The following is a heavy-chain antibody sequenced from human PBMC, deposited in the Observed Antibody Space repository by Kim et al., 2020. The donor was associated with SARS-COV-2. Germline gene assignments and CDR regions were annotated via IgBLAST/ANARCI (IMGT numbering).Heavy chain of an antibody. CDR3: ARDLATMGAFDI. Sequence: SETLSLTCTVSGGSISSGGYYWSWIRQHPGKGLEWIGYIYYSGSTYYNPSLKSRVTISVDTSKNQFSLKLSSVTAADTAVYYCARDLATMGAFDIWGQGTMVTVSS. CDR2: IYYSGST. V-gene: IGHV4-31*03. D-gene: IGHD5-12*01. CDR1: GGSISSGGYY. J-gene: IGHJ3*02.